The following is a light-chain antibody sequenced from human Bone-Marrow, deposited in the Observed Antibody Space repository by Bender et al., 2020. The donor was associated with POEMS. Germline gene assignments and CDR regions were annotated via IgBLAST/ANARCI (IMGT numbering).Light chain of an antibody. CDR3: AVWDDSLSGWV. CDR2: SSH. Sequence: QSVLTQPPSASGTPGQRVTISCSGGSSNIGAHAVNWYQHLPGTAPKLLIYSSHRRPSEGPDRFSGSRSGTSASLAISGLQSEDEADYYCAVWDDSLSGWVFGGGTKLTVL. CDR1: SSNIGAHA. J-gene: IGLJ3*02. V-gene: IGLV1-44*01.